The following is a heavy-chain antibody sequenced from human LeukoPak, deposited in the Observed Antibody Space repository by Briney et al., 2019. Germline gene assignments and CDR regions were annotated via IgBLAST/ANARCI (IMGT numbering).Heavy chain of an antibody. CDR1: GGSFSGYY. CDR2: IYTSGST. Sequence: KSSETLSLTCAVYGGSFSGYYWSWIRQPAGKGLEWIGRIYTSGSTNYNPSLKSRVTISVDTSKNQFSLKLSSVTAADTAVYYCARDSGGREIDWGQGTLVTVSS. D-gene: IGHD2-15*01. CDR3: ARDSGGREID. J-gene: IGHJ4*02. V-gene: IGHV4-4*07.